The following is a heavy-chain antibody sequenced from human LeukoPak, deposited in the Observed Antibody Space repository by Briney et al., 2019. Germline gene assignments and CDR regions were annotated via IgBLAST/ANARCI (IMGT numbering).Heavy chain of an antibody. Sequence: GGSLRLSCAASGFTFSSYSMNWVRQAPGKGLEWVSYISSNSNTIRYADSVKGRFTVSRDNANNSLYLQMNSLRAEDTAVYYCARDQGRYGVYWGQGTLVTVSS. J-gene: IGHJ4*02. D-gene: IGHD3-16*01. CDR2: ISSNSNTI. V-gene: IGHV3-48*01. CDR1: GFTFSSYS. CDR3: ARDQGRYGVY.